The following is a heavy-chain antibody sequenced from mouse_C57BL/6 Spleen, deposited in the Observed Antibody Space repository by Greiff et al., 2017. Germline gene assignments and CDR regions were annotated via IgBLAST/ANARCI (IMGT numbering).Heavy chain of an antibody. J-gene: IGHJ2*01. CDR1: GSTFSDSG. V-gene: IGHV5-17*01. CDR3: ARYDYEDFDC. D-gene: IGHD2-4*01. Sequence: EVKLMESGGGLVKPGGSLKLSCAASGSTFSDSGMHWVRQAPEKGLEWVAYISSGSSTIYYADTVKGRFTISRDNAKNTLFLQMTRLRSEDTAMYYCARYDYEDFDCWGQGTTLTVAS. CDR2: ISSGSSTI.